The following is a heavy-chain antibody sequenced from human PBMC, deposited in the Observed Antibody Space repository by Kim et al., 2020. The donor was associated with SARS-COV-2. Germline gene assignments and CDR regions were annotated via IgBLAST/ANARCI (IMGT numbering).Heavy chain of an antibody. Sequence: GGSLRLSCAASGFTFSSYSMNWVRQAPGKGLEWVSSISSSSSYIYYADSVKGRFTISRDNAKNSLYLQMNSLRAEDTAVYYCARSIAAAGTNFDYWGQGTLVTVSS. D-gene: IGHD6-13*01. CDR1: GFTFSSYS. V-gene: IGHV3-21*01. CDR3: ARSIAAAGTNFDY. J-gene: IGHJ4*02. CDR2: ISSSSSYI.